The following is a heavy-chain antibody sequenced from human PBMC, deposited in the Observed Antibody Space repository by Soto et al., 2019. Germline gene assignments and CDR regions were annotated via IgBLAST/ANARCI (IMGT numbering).Heavy chain of an antibody. D-gene: IGHD3-10*01. J-gene: IGHJ6*02. Sequence: QVQLVESGGGVVQPGRSLRLSCAASGFNFSSYGMHWVRQAPGKGLEWVAVISSDGSDKYYADSVKGRFTLSRDNSKNSLYVPLNRMRAEDTALYYCARDRLYGAGLIDVWGPGTTVTVSS. CDR2: ISSDGSDK. CDR1: GFNFSSYG. CDR3: ARDRLYGAGLIDV. V-gene: IGHV3-30-3*01.